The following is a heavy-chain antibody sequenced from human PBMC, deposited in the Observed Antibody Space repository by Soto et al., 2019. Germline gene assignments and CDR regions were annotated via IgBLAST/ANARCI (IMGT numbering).Heavy chain of an antibody. CDR1: GGSISGYY. CDR2: IYYRGST. Sequence: QVQLQESGPGLVKPSDTLSLTCTVSGGSISGYYWSWIRQPPGKGLEYIGYIYYRGSTNYNPSLKSRVTMSVDTSRKQFSLKVNSVTAAETAVYYCARQQLLPFYYALDVWGQGTTVTVSS. CDR3: ARQQLLPFYYALDV. V-gene: IGHV4-59*07. J-gene: IGHJ6*02. D-gene: IGHD6-13*01.